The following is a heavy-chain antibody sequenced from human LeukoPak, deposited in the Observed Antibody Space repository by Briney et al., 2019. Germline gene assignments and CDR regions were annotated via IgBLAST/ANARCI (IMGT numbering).Heavy chain of an antibody. Sequence: GGSLRLSCAASGFTFSSYAMHWVRQAPGKGLEWVAVIPYDGSNKYYADSVKGRFTISRDNAKNTLYLQMNSLRAEDTAVYYCARGGSYDILTGYLNWFDPWGQGTLVTVSS. CDR2: IPYDGSNK. CDR3: ARGGSYDILTGYLNWFDP. V-gene: IGHV3-30*04. J-gene: IGHJ5*02. CDR1: GFTFSSYA. D-gene: IGHD3-9*01.